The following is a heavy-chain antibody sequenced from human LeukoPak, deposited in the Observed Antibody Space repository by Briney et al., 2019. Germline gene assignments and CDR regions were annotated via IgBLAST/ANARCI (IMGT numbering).Heavy chain of an antibody. CDR2: VYFTGST. V-gene: IGHV4-39*01. CDR1: GDSLSSRRHY. CDR3: ARAESGPTAFFDY. D-gene: IGHD3-3*01. Sequence: PSETLSLTCTVPGDSLSSRRHYWGCIRQFPGKGLQWIASVYFTGSTYYNPSLTSQATVSVDTSKNQFSLKLSSVTAADTAVYYCARAESGPTAFFDYWGQGTLVTVSS. J-gene: IGHJ4*02.